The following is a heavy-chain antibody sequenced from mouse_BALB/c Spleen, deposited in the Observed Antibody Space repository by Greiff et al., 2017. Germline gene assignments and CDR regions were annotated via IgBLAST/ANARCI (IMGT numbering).Heavy chain of an antibody. J-gene: IGHJ3*01. V-gene: IGHV1-9*01. D-gene: IGHD2-1*01. CDR2: ILPGSGST. CDR1: GYTFSSYW. Sequence: VQLQQSGAELMKPGASVKISCKATGYTFSSYWIEWVKQRPGHGLEWIGEILPGSGSTNYNEKFKGKATFTADTSSNTAYMQLSSLTSEDSAVYYCARENGNYGLAWFAYWGQGTLVTVSA. CDR3: ARENGNYGLAWFAY.